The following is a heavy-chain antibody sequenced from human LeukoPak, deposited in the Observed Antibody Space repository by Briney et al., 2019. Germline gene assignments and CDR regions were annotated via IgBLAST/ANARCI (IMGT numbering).Heavy chain of an antibody. V-gene: IGHV3-21*01. Sequence: GGSLRLSCAASGFIFNSHSMNWVRQAPGKGLEWVSSISSSSSYIYYADSVKGRFTISRDNAKNSLYLQMNSLRAEDTAVYYCARDTLIAATGLFDIWGQGTMVTVSS. CDR3: ARDTLIAATGLFDI. CDR1: GFIFNSHS. CDR2: ISSSSSYI. J-gene: IGHJ3*02. D-gene: IGHD6-13*01.